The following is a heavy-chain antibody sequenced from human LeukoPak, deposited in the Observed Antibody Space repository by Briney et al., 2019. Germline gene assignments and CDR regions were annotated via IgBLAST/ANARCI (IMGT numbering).Heavy chain of an antibody. Sequence: SETLSLTCAVYGGSFSGYYWSWIRQPPGKGLEWIGEINHSGSTNYNPSLKSRVTISVDTSKNPFSLKLSSVTAADTAVYYCASRPSIAAPTVAFFDYWGQGTLVTVSS. CDR2: INHSGST. CDR1: GGSFSGYY. V-gene: IGHV4-34*01. CDR3: ASRPSIAAPTVAFFDY. D-gene: IGHD6-6*01. J-gene: IGHJ4*02.